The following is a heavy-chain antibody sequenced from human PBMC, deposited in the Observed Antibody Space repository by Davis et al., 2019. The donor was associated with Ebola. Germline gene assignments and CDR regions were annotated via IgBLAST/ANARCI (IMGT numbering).Heavy chain of an antibody. CDR2: ISGDSLYT. V-gene: IGHV3-11*06. CDR3: ARDSPYYFDY. Sequence: GESLKISCAASGFTFSDHYMSWIRQAPGKGLEWVSYISGDSLYTNYADSVKGRFTISRDNAKNSLFLQMNSLRYEDTAVYYCARDSPYYFDYWGQGTLVTVSS. CDR1: GFTFSDHY. J-gene: IGHJ4*02.